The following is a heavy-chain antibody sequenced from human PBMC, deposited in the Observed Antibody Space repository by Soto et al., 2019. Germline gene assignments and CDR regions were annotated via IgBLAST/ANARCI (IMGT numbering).Heavy chain of an antibody. CDR2: ISSSKRYI. V-gene: IGHV3-21*01. D-gene: IGHD3-10*01. CDR1: GFTFSSYS. CDR3: ARDRVLLWFGELLPSRQTGGWFDP. Sequence: PGGSLRLSCAASGFTFSSYSMNWVRQAPGKGLEWVTPISSSKRYIYYADTVKGRYTIYRDNAKNSLYLKKKSQRAEDTAVYYFARDRVLLWFGELLPSRQTGGWFDPWGQGTLVTVSS. J-gene: IGHJ5*02.